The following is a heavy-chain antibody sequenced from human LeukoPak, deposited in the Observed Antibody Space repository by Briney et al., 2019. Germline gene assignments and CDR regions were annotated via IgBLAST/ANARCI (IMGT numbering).Heavy chain of an antibody. CDR3: AKDSPGWELLLAY. J-gene: IGHJ4*02. CDR2: ISGSGGNT. D-gene: IGHD1-26*01. V-gene: IGHV3-23*01. Sequence: GGSLRLSCAASGFTFSSYAMSWVRQAPGKGLEWVTTISGSGGNTYYADSVKGRFTIPRDNSKNTLYLQMNSLRAEDTAVYYCAKDSPGWELLLAYWGQGTLVTVSS. CDR1: GFTFSSYA.